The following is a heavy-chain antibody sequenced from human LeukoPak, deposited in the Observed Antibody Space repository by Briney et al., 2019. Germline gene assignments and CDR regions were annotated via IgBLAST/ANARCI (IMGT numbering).Heavy chain of an antibody. CDR3: ARVHDCSGGSCYSGYYYGMDV. D-gene: IGHD2-15*01. CDR2: ISYEGSNK. Sequence: GGSLRLSCAASGFTFSSYAMHWVRQAPGKGLEWVAVISYEGSNKYYADSVKGRFTISRDNSKNTLYLQMNSLRAEDTAVYYCARVHDCSGGSCYSGYYYGMDVWGQGTTVTVSS. J-gene: IGHJ6*02. CDR1: GFTFSSYA. V-gene: IGHV3-30-3*01.